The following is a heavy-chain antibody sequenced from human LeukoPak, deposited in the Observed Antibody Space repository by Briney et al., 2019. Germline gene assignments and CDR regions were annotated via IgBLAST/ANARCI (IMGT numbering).Heavy chain of an antibody. V-gene: IGHV4-4*09. Sequence: SETLSLTCTVSGGSISSYYWSWIRQPPGKGLEWIGYIYTSGSTNYNPSLKSRVTISVDTSKNQFSLKLSSVTAADTAVYYCARHAPYYYDSSGGNWFDPWGQGTLVTVSS. CDR3: ARHAPYYYDSSGGNWFDP. CDR2: IYTSGST. D-gene: IGHD3-22*01. J-gene: IGHJ5*02. CDR1: GGSISSYY.